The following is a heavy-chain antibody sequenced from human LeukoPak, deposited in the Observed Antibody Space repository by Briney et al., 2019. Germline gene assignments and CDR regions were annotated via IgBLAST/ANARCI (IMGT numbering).Heavy chain of an antibody. V-gene: IGHV3-30*18. D-gene: IGHD2-21*02. CDR2: ISYDGSNK. CDR1: GFTFSNNG. J-gene: IGHJ4*02. CDR3: AKALVTAISPFDY. Sequence: PGRSLRLSCAASGFTFSNNGMHWVRQAPGKGLEWVALISYDGSNKWYADSVKGRFTISRDNSKNTLYLQMNSLRAEDTAVYYCAKALVTAISPFDYWGQGTLVTVSS.